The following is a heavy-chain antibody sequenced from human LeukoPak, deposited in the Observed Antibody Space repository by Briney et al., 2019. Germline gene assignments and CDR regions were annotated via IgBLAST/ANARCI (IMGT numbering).Heavy chain of an antibody. J-gene: IGHJ5*02. Sequence: PSQTPSLTCAVSGGSISSGGYSWSWIRQPPGKGLEWIGYIYHSGSTYYNPSLKSRVTISVDRSKNQFSLKLSPVTAADPAVFYCARRAWNDVRGWFDPWGQGTLVTVS. V-gene: IGHV4-30-2*01. CDR1: GGSISSGGYS. CDR2: IYHSGST. D-gene: IGHD1-1*01. CDR3: ARRAWNDVRGWFDP.